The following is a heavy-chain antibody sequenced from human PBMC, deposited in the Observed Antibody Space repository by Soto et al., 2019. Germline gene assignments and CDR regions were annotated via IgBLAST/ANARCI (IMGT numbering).Heavy chain of an antibody. V-gene: IGHV3-23*01. CDR3: AKRLYNGSYQYYFDD. CDR1: GFTFSNYV. J-gene: IGHJ4*02. Sequence: EVQLLESGGGLVQPGGSLRLSCAASGFTFSNYVMSCVRQAPGKGLEWVSSISGSGGSTYYSDSVKGRFTSSRDISNNRLPLQRNSLRAEDTAVYYCAKRLYNGSYQYYFDDWGQGTVVTVSS. D-gene: IGHD1-26*01. CDR2: ISGSGGST.